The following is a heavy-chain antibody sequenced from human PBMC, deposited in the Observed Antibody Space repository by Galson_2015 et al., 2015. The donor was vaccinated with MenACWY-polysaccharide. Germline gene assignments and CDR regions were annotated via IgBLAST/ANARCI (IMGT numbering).Heavy chain of an antibody. D-gene: IGHD1-1*01. J-gene: IGHJ4*02. CDR2: ISGRCGST. V-gene: IGHV3-23*01. CDR3: STDLDEFTHRYFDY. Sequence: RLTSAASGFTLRIHAMTWVRPAPGLGLEWGSGISGRCGSTNYAESVKGRFHISRDDSKNTLYLKMNSLRAEDTAVYYFSTDLDEFTHRYFDYWGQGTLVTVSS. CDR1: GFTLRIHA.